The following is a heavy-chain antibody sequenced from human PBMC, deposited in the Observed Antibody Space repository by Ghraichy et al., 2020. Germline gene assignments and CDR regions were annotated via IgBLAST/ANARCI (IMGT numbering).Heavy chain of an antibody. Sequence: GGSLRLSCTASGFTFGDYAMSWFRQAPGKRLEWVGFIRSKAYGGTTEYAASVKGRFTISRDNSKSIAYLQMNSLKTEDTAVYYCTRDGVAAIGDYSPPSFDYWGQGTLVTVSS. V-gene: IGHV3-49*03. CDR1: GFTFGDYA. CDR2: IRSKAYGGTT. CDR3: TRDGVAAIGDYSPPSFDY. D-gene: IGHD2-15*01. J-gene: IGHJ4*02.